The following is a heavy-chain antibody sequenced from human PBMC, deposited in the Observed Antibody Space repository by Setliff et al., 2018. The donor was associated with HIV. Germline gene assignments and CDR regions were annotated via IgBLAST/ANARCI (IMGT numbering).Heavy chain of an antibody. J-gene: IGHJ5*01. CDR1: GCSISSGGYY. CDR2: IYYSGST. V-gene: IGHV4-31*03. D-gene: IGHD6-13*01. Sequence: PSETLSLTCTVSGCSISSGGYYWSWIRQHPGKGLEWIGYIYYSGSTYYNPSLKSRVTISVDTSKNQFSLKLTSVTAADTAIYFCARDQGRPTGSWWDQASSWYLDSWGQGVLVTVSS. CDR3: ARDQGRPTGSWWDQASSWYLDS.